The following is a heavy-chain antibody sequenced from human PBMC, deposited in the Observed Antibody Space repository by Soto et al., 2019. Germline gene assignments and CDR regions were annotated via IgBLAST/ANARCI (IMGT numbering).Heavy chain of an antibody. V-gene: IGHV5-10-1*01. D-gene: IGHD6-13*01. Sequence: RESLKISCKGSGYSFTSYWISWVRQMPGKGLEWMGRIDPSDSYTNYSPSFQGHVTISADKSISTAYLQWSSLKASDTAMYYCARESFFGSSSWDFDYWGQGTLVTVS. J-gene: IGHJ4*02. CDR2: IDPSDSYT. CDR1: GYSFTSYW. CDR3: ARESFFGSSSWDFDY.